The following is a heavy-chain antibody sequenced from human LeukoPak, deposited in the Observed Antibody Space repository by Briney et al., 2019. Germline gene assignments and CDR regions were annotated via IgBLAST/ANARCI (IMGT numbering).Heavy chain of an antibody. V-gene: IGHV1-8*03. CDR1: GYTFTSYD. CDR3: ARGYPVYYDFWSGYYSYYYYYYMDV. J-gene: IGHJ6*03. CDR2: MNRNSGNT. D-gene: IGHD3-3*01. Sequence: ASVKVSCKASGYTFTSYDINWVRQATGQGLEWMGWMNRNSGNTGYAQKFQGRVTITRNTSISTAYMELSSLRSEDTAVYYCARGYPVYYDFWSGYYSYYYYYYMDVWGKGTTVTVSS.